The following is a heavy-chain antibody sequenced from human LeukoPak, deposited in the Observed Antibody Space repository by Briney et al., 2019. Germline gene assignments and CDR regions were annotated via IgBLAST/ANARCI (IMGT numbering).Heavy chain of an antibody. CDR3: ARDQGYSSGWYLAFDI. CDR1: GGSLSSGGYY. V-gene: IGHV4-31*03. J-gene: IGHJ3*02. CDR2: IYYSGST. D-gene: IGHD6-19*01. Sequence: NSLETPSLTCTVSGGSLSSGGYYWSWVRPHPGEGLGWVGYIYYSGSTYYNPSLKSRVTISVDTSKNQFSLKLSSVTAADTAVYYCARDQGYSSGWYLAFDIWGQGTMVTVSS.